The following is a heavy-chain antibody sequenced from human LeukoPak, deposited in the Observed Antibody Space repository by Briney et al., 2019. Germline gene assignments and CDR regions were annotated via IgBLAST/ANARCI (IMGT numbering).Heavy chain of an antibody. Sequence: SVKVSCKASGGTFSSYAISWVRQAPGQGLEWMGRIIPILGIANYSQKLQGRVTITADKSTSTAYMELSSLRSEDTAVYYCAGGGDYGVRAGYWGQGTLVTVSS. D-gene: IGHD4-17*01. V-gene: IGHV1-69*04. CDR3: AGGGDYGVRAGY. J-gene: IGHJ4*02. CDR2: IIPILGIA. CDR1: GGTFSSYA.